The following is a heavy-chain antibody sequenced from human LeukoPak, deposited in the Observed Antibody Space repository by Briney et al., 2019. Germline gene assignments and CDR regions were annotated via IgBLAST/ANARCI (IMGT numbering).Heavy chain of an antibody. Sequence: ASVKVSCKASGYTFTDYYIHWERQAPGQGLEWMGWINPNSGGTNYAQKFQGRVAMTRDTSISIAYMELSRLRSDDTAVYYCARDALPSSPYYFDYWGQGTLVTVSS. CDR3: ARDALPSSPYYFDY. CDR1: GYTFTDYY. CDR2: INPNSGGT. V-gene: IGHV1-2*02. J-gene: IGHJ4*02. D-gene: IGHD1-26*01.